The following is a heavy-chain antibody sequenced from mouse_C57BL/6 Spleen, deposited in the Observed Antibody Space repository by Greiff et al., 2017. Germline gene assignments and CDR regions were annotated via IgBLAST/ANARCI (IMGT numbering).Heavy chain of an antibody. Sequence: EVMLVESGGGLVQSGRSLRLSCATSGFTFSDFYMEWVRQAPGKGLEWIAASRNKANDYTTEYSASVKGRFIVSRDTSQSILYLQMNALRAEDTAIYYCARDADDGYSYWYFDVWGTGTTVTVSS. D-gene: IGHD2-3*01. CDR2: SRNKANDYTT. V-gene: IGHV7-1*01. J-gene: IGHJ1*03. CDR1: GFTFSDFY. CDR3: ARDADDGYSYWYFDV.